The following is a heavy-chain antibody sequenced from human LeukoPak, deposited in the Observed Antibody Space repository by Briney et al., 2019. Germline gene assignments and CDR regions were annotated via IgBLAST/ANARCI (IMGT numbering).Heavy chain of an antibody. J-gene: IGHJ4*02. D-gene: IGHD4-23*01. CDR2: ISHSGHT. CDR3: ARDAWTTVVTPLIL. V-gene: IGHV4-4*02. Sequence: SGTLSLTCAVSGASIISSNWWSWLRQPPGKGLEWIGEISHSGHTNYNPSIKSRLTISVDKCKNQFSMSLSSVNAADTAVYYCARDAWTTVVTPLILWGQGTLVTVSS. CDR1: GASIISSNW.